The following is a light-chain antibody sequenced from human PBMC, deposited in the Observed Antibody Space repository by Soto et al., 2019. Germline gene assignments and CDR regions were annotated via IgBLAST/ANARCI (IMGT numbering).Light chain of an antibody. J-gene: IGKJ5*01. CDR2: DTS. V-gene: IGKV3-20*01. CDR3: QQYGTSEII. CDR1: QTLSNSF. Sequence: EIVLTQSPGTLSFSPGERCTLSCRSSQTLSNSFIAWYQQKPGQAPRLLIYDTSSRATGVPDRYSASGSGTDFTLTISRLEPEDFAVFFCQQYGTSEIIFGQGTRLEIK.